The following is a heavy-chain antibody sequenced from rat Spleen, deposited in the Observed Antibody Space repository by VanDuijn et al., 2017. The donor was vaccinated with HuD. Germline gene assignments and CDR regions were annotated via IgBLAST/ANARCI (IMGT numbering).Heavy chain of an antibody. D-gene: IGHD5-1*01. J-gene: IGHJ2*01. CDR1: GFSLSNYD. Sequence: VQLKESGPGLVQPSQTLSLTCTVSGFSLSNYDMQWVRQPPGKGLKWMGIMWSGGNTAYNSALKSRLSISRDTSKSQIFLKMNTLQTEDTAIYYCTRDRLGAGFDYWGQGVMVTVSS. CDR3: TRDRLGAGFDY. V-gene: IGHV2S63*01. CDR2: MWSGGNT.